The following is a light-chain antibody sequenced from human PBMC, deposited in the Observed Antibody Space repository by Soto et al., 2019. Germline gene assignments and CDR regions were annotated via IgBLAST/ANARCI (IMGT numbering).Light chain of an antibody. CDR1: SSDVGGYNY. Sequence: QSALTQPPSASGSPGQSVAISCTGTSSDVGGYNYVSWYQRRPGKAPKLMIYEVSKRPSGVPDRFSGSKSDNTASLTVSGLQAEDEADYYCSSYAGSNIPVVFGGGTQLTVL. CDR2: EVS. V-gene: IGLV2-8*01. CDR3: SSYAGSNIPVV. J-gene: IGLJ2*01.